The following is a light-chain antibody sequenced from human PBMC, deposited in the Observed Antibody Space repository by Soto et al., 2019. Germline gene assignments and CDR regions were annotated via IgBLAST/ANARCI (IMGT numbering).Light chain of an antibody. CDR3: SSYTRRSTLV. V-gene: IGLV2-14*01. J-gene: IGLJ1*01. CDR1: SSDVGGYNY. Sequence: QSALTQPASVSGSPGQSITISCTGTSSDVGGYNYVSWYQQHPGKAPKLMIYEVTNRPSGVSNRFSGSKSGNTASLTIYGLQAEDEADYYCSSYTRRSTLVFGTGTKVTVL. CDR2: EVT.